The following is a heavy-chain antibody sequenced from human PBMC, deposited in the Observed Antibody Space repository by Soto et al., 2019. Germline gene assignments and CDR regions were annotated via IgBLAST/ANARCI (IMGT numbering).Heavy chain of an antibody. D-gene: IGHD3-10*01. CDR2: VFHSGIT. J-gene: IGHJ4*02. CDR3: TKDEAGSPFRY. CDR1: GGSMKTTNW. Sequence: VQLRESGPGQVKTSGTLSLTCAVSGGSMKTTNWWSWVRQPPAKGLEWIGEVFHSGITRYNPSLQRRATVSVDTSKNQFFLNLASVTAADTAVYSCTKDEAGSPFRYWGQGALVTVSS. V-gene: IGHV4-4*02.